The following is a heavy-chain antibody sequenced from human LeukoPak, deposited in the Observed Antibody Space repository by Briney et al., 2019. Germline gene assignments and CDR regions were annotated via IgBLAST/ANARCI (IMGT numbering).Heavy chain of an antibody. V-gene: IGHV3-33*01. J-gene: IGHJ3*02. CDR1: GFTFSSYG. CDR2: IWYDGSNK. CDR3: ARVGYDSSGYYVPNAFDI. Sequence: GGSLRLSCAASGFTFSSYGMHWVRQAPGKGLEWVAVIWYDGSNKYYADSVKGRFTISRDNSKNTLYLQMNSLRAEDTAVYYCARVGYDSSGYYVPNAFDIWGQGTMVTVSS. D-gene: IGHD3-22*01.